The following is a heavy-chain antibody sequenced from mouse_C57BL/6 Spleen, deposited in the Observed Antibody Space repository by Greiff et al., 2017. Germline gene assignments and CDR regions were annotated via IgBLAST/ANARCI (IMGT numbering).Heavy chain of an antibody. CDR2: IYPGDGDT. Sequence: VQLQQSGPELVKPGASVKISCKASGYAFRSSWMNWVKQRPGKGLEWIGRIYPGDGDTNYNGKFKGKATLTADKSSSAAYMQLSSLTSEDSAVDCCARGGLRRGEYYDAMDYWGQGTSGTVSS. CDR1: GYAFRSSW. V-gene: IGHV1-82*01. CDR3: ARGGLRRGEYYDAMDY. D-gene: IGHD2-4*01. J-gene: IGHJ4*01.